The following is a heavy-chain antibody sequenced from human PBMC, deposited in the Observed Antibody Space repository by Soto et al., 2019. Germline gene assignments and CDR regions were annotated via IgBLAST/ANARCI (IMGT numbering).Heavy chain of an antibody. V-gene: IGHV4-30-4*01. D-gene: IGHD2-2*01. CDR1: GGSISDDCY. Sequence: SETLSLTCTVSGGSISDDCYWSWIRQTPGKGLEWIGYIYHTGSTYYNPSLRSRVSISVDKSKSQFSLKLMSVTAADTAVYFCARDEYQLLSSVSWFDSWGQGTLVTVSS. CDR2: IYHTGST. CDR3: ARDEYQLLSSVSWFDS. J-gene: IGHJ5*01.